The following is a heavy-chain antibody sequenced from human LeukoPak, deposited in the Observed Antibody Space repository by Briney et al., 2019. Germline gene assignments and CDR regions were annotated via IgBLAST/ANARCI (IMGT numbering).Heavy chain of an antibody. Sequence: ASVKVSCKASGYTFTGYYMHWVRQAPGQGLEWMGWINPNSGGTNYAQKFQGRVTMTRDTSISAVYMELSRLRSDDTAVYYCARDGTGVYNLVQYWGQGTLITVSS. V-gene: IGHV1-2*02. CDR3: ARDGTGVYNLVQY. CDR1: GYTFTGYY. CDR2: INPNSGGT. J-gene: IGHJ4*02. D-gene: IGHD5-24*01.